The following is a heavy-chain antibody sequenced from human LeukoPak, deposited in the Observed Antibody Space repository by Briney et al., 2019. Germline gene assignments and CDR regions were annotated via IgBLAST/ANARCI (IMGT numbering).Heavy chain of an antibody. Sequence: SQTLSLTCAISGDSVSSNSAAWNWIRQSPSRGLEWLGRTYYRSKWYNDYAVSVKSRITINPDTSKNQFSLQLNSVTPEDMAVYYCARDVFKGIAAADHAPDNWFDPWGQGTLVTVSS. CDR3: ARDVFKGIAAADHAPDNWFDP. CDR2: TYYRSKWYN. D-gene: IGHD6-13*01. V-gene: IGHV6-1*01. CDR1: GDSVSSNSAA. J-gene: IGHJ5*02.